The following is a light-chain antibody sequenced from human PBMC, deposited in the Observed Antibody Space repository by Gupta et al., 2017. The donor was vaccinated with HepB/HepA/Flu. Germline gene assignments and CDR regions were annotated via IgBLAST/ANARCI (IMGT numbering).Light chain of an antibody. CDR3: QQEYSSHQT. V-gene: IGKV1-8*01. J-gene: IGKJ2*01. Sequence: AIRMTQSPSSFSASTGDRVTITCRASQGISSYLAWYQQKPGKAPKLLIYAASTLQSGVPSRFSGSGSGTDFTLTISCLQSEDFATYYCQQEYSSHQTFGQGTKVEIK. CDR2: AAS. CDR1: QGISSY.